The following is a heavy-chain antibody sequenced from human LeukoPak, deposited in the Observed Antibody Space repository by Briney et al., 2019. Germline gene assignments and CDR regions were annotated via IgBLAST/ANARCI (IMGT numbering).Heavy chain of an antibody. CDR1: GFTFSSHV. D-gene: IGHD3-16*01. CDR2: ISGSGSTT. CDR3: AKAPVGDWGVSDA. V-gene: IGHV3-23*01. J-gene: IGHJ5*02. Sequence: PGGSLRLSCAASGFTFSSHVMSWVRQAPGKGLEWVSGISGSGSTTYYADSVKGRFTISRDHSKNTLFLQMNSLRAEDTAEYYCAKAPVGDWGVSDAWGQGTLVTVSS.